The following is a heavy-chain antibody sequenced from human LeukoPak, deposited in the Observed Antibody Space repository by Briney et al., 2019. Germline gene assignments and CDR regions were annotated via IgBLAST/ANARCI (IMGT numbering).Heavy chain of an antibody. CDR3: ARENTMVRGAFDAFDI. J-gene: IGHJ3*02. CDR1: VHSINRYY. Sequence: PSETLSLTCSLSVHSINRYYWTWLRQPPGKGLEWIGYIYYSGSTNYNPSLKSRVTISVDTSTNQFSLKLSSVTAADTAVYYCARENTMVRGAFDAFDIWGQGTMVTVSS. V-gene: IGHV4-59*01. CDR2: IYYSGST. D-gene: IGHD3-10*01.